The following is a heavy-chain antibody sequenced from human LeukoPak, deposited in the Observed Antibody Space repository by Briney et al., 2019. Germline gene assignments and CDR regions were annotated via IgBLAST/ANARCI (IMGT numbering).Heavy chain of an antibody. V-gene: IGHV1-24*01. D-gene: IGHD2-8*01. Sequence: ASVKVSCKVSGYTLTELYMHWVRQAPGKGLEWMGGFDSENGETKDAQRFQGRVTMTVDTSTDTVYMELSSLRSEDTAVYYCAKAEGLGASGGVFDIWGQGQWSPSLQ. CDR2: FDSENGET. J-gene: IGHJ3*02. CDR1: GYTLTELY. CDR3: AKAEGLGASGGVFDI.